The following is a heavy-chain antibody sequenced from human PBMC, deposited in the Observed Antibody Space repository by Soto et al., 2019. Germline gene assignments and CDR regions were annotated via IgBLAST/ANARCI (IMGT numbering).Heavy chain of an antibody. CDR1: GYSFTDYH. Sequence: ASVKVSCKASGYSFTDYHIHWVRQAPGQGLEWLGRINPKSGGTSTAQKFQGWVTMTRDRSVSTVYMELTRLRSDDTAVYFCARGHSTDCSNGVCSFFYDHEMDVWGQGTTVTVS. J-gene: IGHJ6*02. D-gene: IGHD2-8*01. CDR2: INPKSGGT. CDR3: ARGHSTDCSNGVCSFFYDHEMDV. V-gene: IGHV1-2*04.